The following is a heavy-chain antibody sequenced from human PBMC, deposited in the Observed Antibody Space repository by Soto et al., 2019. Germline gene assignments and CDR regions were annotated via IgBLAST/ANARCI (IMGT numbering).Heavy chain of an antibody. J-gene: IGHJ4*02. V-gene: IGHV3-7*01. Sequence: PGGSLRLSCAISEYSVRRDWMNWVRQAPGKGLEWVAHTNQDGGEKYYVDSVKGRFTISRDSSKNTVSLEMTSLRAEDTAVYYCAKGGRQWLVTSDFNYWGQGALVTVSS. CDR3: AKGGRQWLVTSDFNY. CDR2: TNQDGGEK. CDR1: EYSVRRDW. D-gene: IGHD6-19*01.